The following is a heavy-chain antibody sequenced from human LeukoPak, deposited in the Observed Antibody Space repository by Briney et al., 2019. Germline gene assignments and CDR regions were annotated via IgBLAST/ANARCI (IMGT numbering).Heavy chain of an antibody. CDR1: GFTFSSYA. J-gene: IGHJ4*02. D-gene: IGHD5-18*01. Sequence: GGSLRLSCAASGFTFSSYAMSWVRQAPGKGLEWVSAISGNGGSTYYADSVKGRFTISRDNSKNTLYLQMNSLRAEDTAVYYCAKDGTAMVTNSFDYWGQGTLVTVSS. CDR3: AKDGTAMVTNSFDY. CDR2: ISGNGGST. V-gene: IGHV3-23*01.